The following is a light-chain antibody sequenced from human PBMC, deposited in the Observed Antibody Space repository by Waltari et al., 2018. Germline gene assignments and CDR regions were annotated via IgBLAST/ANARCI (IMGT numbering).Light chain of an antibody. Sequence: VLTQPPAPLSLSPGDRATLPCKASQNIGNNFTWYQQKPGQAPRLLMNDGSNRATGVPARFSGSGSGTDFTLTISSLEPEDFAVYYCQNRRNWPLLTFGGGTKVEIK. V-gene: IGKV3-11*01. CDR3: QNRRNWPLLT. CDR1: QNIGNN. CDR2: DGS. J-gene: IGKJ4*01.